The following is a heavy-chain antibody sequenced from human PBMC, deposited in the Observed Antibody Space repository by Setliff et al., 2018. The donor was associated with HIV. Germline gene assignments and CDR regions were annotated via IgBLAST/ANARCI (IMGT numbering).Heavy chain of an antibody. CDR2: IYPGDSDT. CDR3: ARLRIMITFGGVIDPYFDY. V-gene: IGHV5-51*01. D-gene: IGHD3-16*02. CDR1: GYSFTSYW. Sequence: PGESLTISCKGSGYSFTSYWIGWVRQMPGKGLEWMGIIYPGDSDTRYSPSFQGQVTISADKSISTAYLLWSSLKASDTAMYYCARLRIMITFGGVIDPYFDYWGQGTLVTVSS. J-gene: IGHJ4*02.